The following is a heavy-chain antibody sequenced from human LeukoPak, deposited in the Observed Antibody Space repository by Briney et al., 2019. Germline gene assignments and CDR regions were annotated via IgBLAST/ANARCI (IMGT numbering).Heavy chain of an antibody. J-gene: IGHJ2*01. V-gene: IGHV1-24*01. CDR3: ARDRTARGDFDL. CDR1: GYTLTELS. Sequence: GASVKVSCKVSGYTLTELSMHWVRQAPGKGLEWMGGFDPEDGETIYAQKFQGRVTITRDTSASTAYMELSSLRSEDTAVYYCARDRTARGDFDLWGRGTLVTVSS. CDR2: FDPEDGET.